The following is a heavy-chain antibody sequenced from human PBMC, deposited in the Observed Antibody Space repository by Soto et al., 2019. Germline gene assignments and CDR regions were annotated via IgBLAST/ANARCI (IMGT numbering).Heavy chain of an antibody. Sequence: SETLSLTCTVSGGSVSSGSYYCSWIRQPPGKGLEWIGYIYYSGSTNYKPSLKSRVTILLDTAKNQFSLKLTSVTAADTAVYYCARELYQYDRSDGFDISGRGTMVPVSS. J-gene: IGHJ3*02. CDR1: GGSVSSGSYY. CDR3: ARELYQYDRSDGFDI. V-gene: IGHV4-61*01. D-gene: IGHD3-22*01. CDR2: IYYSGST.